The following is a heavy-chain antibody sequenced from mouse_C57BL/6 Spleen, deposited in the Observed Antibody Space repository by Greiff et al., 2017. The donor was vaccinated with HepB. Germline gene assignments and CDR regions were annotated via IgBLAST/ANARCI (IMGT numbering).Heavy chain of an antibody. D-gene: IGHD2-5*01. Sequence: VKLMESGPGLVQPSQSLSITCTVSGFSLTSYGVHWVRQSPGKGLEWLGVIWRGGSTDYNAAFMSRLSITKDNSKSQVFFKMNSLQADDTAIYYCAKGYYSNYGDWYFDVWGTGTTVTVSS. J-gene: IGHJ1*03. CDR1: GFSLTSYG. CDR2: IWRGGST. CDR3: AKGYYSNYGDWYFDV. V-gene: IGHV2-5*01.